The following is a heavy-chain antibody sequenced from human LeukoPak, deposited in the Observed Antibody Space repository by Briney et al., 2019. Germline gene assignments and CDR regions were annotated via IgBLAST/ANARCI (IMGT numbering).Heavy chain of an antibody. V-gene: IGHV3-20*04. CDR3: AKGAYYYDSSGYYWGAFDI. CDR1: GFTFDDYG. J-gene: IGHJ3*02. CDR2: INWNGGST. Sequence: RAGGSLRLSCAASGFTFDDYGMSWVRQAPGKGLEWVSGINWNGGSTGYADSVKGRFTISRDNAKNSLYLQMNSLRAEDTALYYCAKGAYYYDSSGYYWGAFDIWGQGTMVTVSS. D-gene: IGHD3-22*01.